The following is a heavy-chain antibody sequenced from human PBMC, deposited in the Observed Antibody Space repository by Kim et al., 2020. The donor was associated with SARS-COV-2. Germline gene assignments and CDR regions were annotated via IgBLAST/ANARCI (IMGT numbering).Heavy chain of an antibody. Sequence: GRNTPYADFGKGRFTNSRDNDKNTLYLQMNSLRAEDTAVYYCARDLKESYWGQGTLVTVSS. J-gene: IGHJ4*02. CDR2: GRNT. V-gene: IGHV3-74*01. CDR3: ARDLKESY.